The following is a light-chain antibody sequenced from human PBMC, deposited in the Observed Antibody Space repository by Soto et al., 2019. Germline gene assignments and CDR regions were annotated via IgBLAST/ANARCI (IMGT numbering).Light chain of an antibody. CDR2: WAS. CDR3: QQYYNTPLT. CDR1: QTVFYSSNDKSY. Sequence: DIVMTQTRASLAVSLGEGATINCNSSQTVFYSSNDKSYLAWCQQKPRQPPQLLIYWASHRESGVPHRFSGSGSGTDFTLSISSLQAGAVAVYYCQQYYNTPLTFGGGTKVEIK. J-gene: IGKJ4*01. V-gene: IGKV4-1*01.